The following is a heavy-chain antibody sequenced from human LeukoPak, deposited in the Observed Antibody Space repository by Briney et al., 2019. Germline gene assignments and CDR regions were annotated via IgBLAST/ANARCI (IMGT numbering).Heavy chain of an antibody. CDR3: ASPGYYDFWSGYF. J-gene: IGHJ4*02. CDR2: ISGSGGST. Sequence: GGSLRLSCAASGFTFSSYAMSWVRQAPGKGLEWVSAISGSGGSTYYADSVKGRFTISRDNSKNTLYLQMNSLRAEDTAVYYCASPGYYDFWSGYFWGQGTLVTVSS. V-gene: IGHV3-23*01. CDR1: GFTFSSYA. D-gene: IGHD3-3*01.